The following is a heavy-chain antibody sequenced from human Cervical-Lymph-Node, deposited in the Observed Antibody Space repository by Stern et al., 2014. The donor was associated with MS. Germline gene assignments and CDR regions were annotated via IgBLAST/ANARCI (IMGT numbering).Heavy chain of an antibody. CDR1: GGSINSGSYY. CDR2: IYYGGST. J-gene: IGHJ4*02. D-gene: IGHD6-19*01. Sequence: QLQLQESGPGLVKPSETLSLTCAVSGGSINSGSYYWVWIRQPPGKGLEWIGSIYYGGSTSYNPSLKSRVTISVDTAKNQFSLKLSSVTAADTAVYYCSRRIAVPGNPDSWGQGALVTVSS. CDR3: SRRIAVPGNPDS. V-gene: IGHV4-39*01.